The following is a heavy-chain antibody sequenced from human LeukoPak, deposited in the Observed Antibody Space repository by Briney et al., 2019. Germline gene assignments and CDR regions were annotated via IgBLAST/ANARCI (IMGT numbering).Heavy chain of an antibody. V-gene: IGHV4-59*02. J-gene: IGHJ4*02. CDR2: IYNGGSP. Sequence: SETLSLTCTVSGGSVRSYSWSWIRQPPGKGLEYIGHIYNGGSPTYNPSLMGRLTMSVDTAKNQLSLPLTSVTTADTALYFCARNKGVAARHDYLGPGTLVIVSS. CDR1: GGSVRSYS. D-gene: IGHD6-19*01. CDR3: ARNKGVAARHDY.